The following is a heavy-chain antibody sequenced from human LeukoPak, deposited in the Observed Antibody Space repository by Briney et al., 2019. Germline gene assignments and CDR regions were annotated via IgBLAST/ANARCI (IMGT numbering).Heavy chain of an antibody. J-gene: IGHJ3*02. CDR2: ISWNSGSI. CDR1: GFTFDDYA. V-gene: IGHV3-9*01. D-gene: IGHD6-19*01. CDR3: AKRGSPDLYSSGWYGGAFDI. Sequence: PGGSLRLSCAASGFTFDDYAMHWVRHAPGKGLEWVSGISWNSGSIGYADSVKGRFTISRDNAKNSLYLQMNSLRAEDTALYYCAKRGSPDLYSSGWYGGAFDIWGQGTMVTVSS.